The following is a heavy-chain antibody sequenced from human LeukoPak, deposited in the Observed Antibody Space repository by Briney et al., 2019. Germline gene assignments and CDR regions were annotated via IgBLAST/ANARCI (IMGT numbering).Heavy chain of an antibody. D-gene: IGHD2-15*01. CDR3: AKAMRRYCSGGSCYSLDY. J-gene: IGHJ4*02. Sequence: GGSLRLSCAAYGFTFSSYSMNWVRQAPGKGLEWVSFISTSSSYIYYADSVKGRFTISRDNAKNSLYLQMNSLRAEDTALYYCAKAMRRYCSGGSCYSLDYWGQGTLVTVSS. V-gene: IGHV3-21*04. CDR1: GFTFSSYS. CDR2: ISTSSSYI.